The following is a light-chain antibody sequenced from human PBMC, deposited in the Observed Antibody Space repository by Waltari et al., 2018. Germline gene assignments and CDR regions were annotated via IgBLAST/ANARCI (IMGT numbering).Light chain of an antibody. V-gene: IGKV3-20*01. CDR2: GAS. Sequence: DIVLTQSPGTLSLSPGERATLSCSASQRISNDYLAWDQQKPRQAPRLLIYGASTRATGITDRFSGSGSGTDFTLTISRLEPEDFAVYFCQQYDSSTTFGQGTKMDIK. CDR1: QRISNDY. J-gene: IGKJ1*01. CDR3: QQYDSSTT.